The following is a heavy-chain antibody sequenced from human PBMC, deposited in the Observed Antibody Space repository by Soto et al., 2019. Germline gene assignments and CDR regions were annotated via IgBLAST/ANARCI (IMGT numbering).Heavy chain of an antibody. CDR1: GHSFTSYG. D-gene: IGHD3-16*02. CDR3: AREQGDYVWGSYRYTSYFDY. CDR2: LSGYNGNT. V-gene: IGHV1-18*04. J-gene: IGHJ4*02. Sequence: ASVKVSCKTSGHSFTSYGISWLRQAPGQGLEWMGWLSGYNGNTNYAQKLQGRVTMTTDTSTSTAYMELRSLRSDDTAVYYWAREQGDYVWGSYRYTSYFDYWGQGTLVTGSS.